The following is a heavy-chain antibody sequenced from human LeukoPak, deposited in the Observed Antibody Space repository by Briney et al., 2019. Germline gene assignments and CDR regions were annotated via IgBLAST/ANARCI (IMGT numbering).Heavy chain of an antibody. CDR2: ISAYNGNT. CDR3: ARPYSSGWTHDAFDI. J-gene: IGHJ3*02. D-gene: IGHD6-19*01. CDR1: GYTFTSYG. Sequence: ASVKVSCKASGYTFTSYGISWVRQAPGRGLEWMGWISAYNGNTNYAQKLQGRVTMTTDTSTSTAYMELRSPRSDDTAVYYCARPYSSGWTHDAFDIWGQGTMVTVSS. V-gene: IGHV1-18*01.